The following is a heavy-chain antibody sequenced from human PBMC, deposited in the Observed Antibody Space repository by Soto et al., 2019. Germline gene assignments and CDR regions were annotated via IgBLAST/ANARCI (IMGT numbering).Heavy chain of an antibody. Sequence: PGGSLRLSCAASGFTLIDHYMDWVRQAPGKGLEWVGRTRDKANSYKTEYAASVKGRFTISRDDSKNSLYLQMNSLKIEDSAVYYCARVRGSGFYYFDYWGQGTLVTVSS. D-gene: IGHD3-22*01. CDR3: ARVRGSGFYYFDY. CDR2: TRDKANSYKT. CDR1: GFTLIDHY. V-gene: IGHV3-72*01. J-gene: IGHJ4*02.